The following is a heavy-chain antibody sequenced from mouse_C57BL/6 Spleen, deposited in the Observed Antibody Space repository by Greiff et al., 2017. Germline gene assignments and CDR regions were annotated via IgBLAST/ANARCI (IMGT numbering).Heavy chain of an antibody. CDR2: INPSNGGT. D-gene: IGHD1-1*01. Sequence: QVQLQQPGTELVKPGASVKLSCKASGYTFTSYWMHWVKQTPGQGLEWLGNINPSNGGTNYNEKFNSKATLTVDKSSRTAYMLLSRLTSENSAVYYCASEDRNYGSPDYWGQGTTLTVSS. V-gene: IGHV1-53*01. CDR1: GYTFTSYW. J-gene: IGHJ2*01. CDR3: ASEDRNYGSPDY.